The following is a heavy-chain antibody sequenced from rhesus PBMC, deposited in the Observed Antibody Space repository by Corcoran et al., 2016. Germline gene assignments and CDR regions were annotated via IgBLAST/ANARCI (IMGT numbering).Heavy chain of an antibody. CDR2: IYGSSGST. CDR1: GGSFSSYW. J-gene: IGHJ5-2*02. Sequence: QVQLQESGPGLVKPSETLSLTCAVSGGSFSSYWWGWIRQPPGQGLEWIGSIYGSSGSTEYNPSLKSRATISRDTSKNQFSLKLSSVTAADTAVYYCARDPYSGSYRISLDVWGRGVLVTVSS. CDR3: ARDPYSGSYRISLDV. D-gene: IGHD1-44*02. V-gene: IGHV4-160*01.